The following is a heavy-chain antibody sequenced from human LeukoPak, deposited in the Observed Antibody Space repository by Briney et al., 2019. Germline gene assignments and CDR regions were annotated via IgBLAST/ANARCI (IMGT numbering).Heavy chain of an antibody. J-gene: IGHJ4*02. CDR2: ISAYNGNT. CDR1: GYTFTGYY. CDR3: ARGYGSGSYSGPGADY. V-gene: IGHV1-18*04. Sequence: ASVKVSCKASGYTFTGYYMHWVRQAPGQGLEWMGWISAYNGNTYYAQKFQGRVTMTTDTSTSTTYVELRSLKSDDTAVYYCARGYGSGSYSGPGADYWGQGTLVTVSS. D-gene: IGHD3-10*01.